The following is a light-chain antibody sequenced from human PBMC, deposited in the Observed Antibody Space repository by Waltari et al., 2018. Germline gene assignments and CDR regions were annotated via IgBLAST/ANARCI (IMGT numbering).Light chain of an antibody. Sequence: NFMLTQPPSVSGYPGKTVTISCTRRSGRIDSNFVQWYQQRPGSVPTTVIFDDDQRPSGVPDRFSGSIDTSSNSASLTISGLTTDDEADYYCQSYDSATYVFGGGTKLTVL. J-gene: IGLJ2*01. CDR1: SGRIDSNF. V-gene: IGLV6-57*03. CDR3: QSYDSATYV. CDR2: DDD.